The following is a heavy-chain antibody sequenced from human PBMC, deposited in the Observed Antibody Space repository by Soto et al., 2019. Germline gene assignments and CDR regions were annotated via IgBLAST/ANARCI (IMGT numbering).Heavy chain of an antibody. CDR2: IYYSGST. J-gene: IGHJ4*02. D-gene: IGHD2-21*02. V-gene: IGHV4-59*01. CDR1: GGSISSYY. Sequence: PSETLSLTCTVSGGSISSYYWSWIRQPPGKGLEWIGYIYYSGSTNYNPSLKSRVTISVDTSKNQFSLKLSSVTAADTAVYYCARQSYGGDLDYWGQGTLVTVSS. CDR3: ARQSYGGDLDY.